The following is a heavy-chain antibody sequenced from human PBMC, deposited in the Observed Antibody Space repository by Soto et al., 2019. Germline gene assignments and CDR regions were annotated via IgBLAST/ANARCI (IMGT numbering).Heavy chain of an antibody. CDR1: GDSISSHDW. D-gene: IGHD3-3*01. V-gene: IGHV4-4*02. CDR2: IHHSGGT. Sequence: QVQLQESGPGPVKPSGTLSLTCAVSGDSISSHDWWSWVRQPPNKGLEWIAEIHHSGGTNYNPSLMSRATISVDNSKNQFSLKLISATAADTAVYYCVRNGYYSLDYWGQGTLVSVSS. CDR3: VRNGYYSLDY. J-gene: IGHJ4*02.